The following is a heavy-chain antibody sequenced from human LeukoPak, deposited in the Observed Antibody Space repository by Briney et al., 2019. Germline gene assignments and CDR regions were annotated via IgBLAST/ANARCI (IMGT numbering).Heavy chain of an antibody. Sequence: RSGGSLRLSCAASGFTFSSYAMSWVRQAPGKGXXXXXAISGSGGSTXXXXXVKXXFTISXDNSKNTLYLQMNSLRAEDTAVYYCAKQNVVVVAATSDYWGQGTLVTVSS. D-gene: IGHD2-15*01. J-gene: IGHJ4*02. CDR3: AKQNVVVVAATSDY. CDR2: ISGSGGST. CDR1: GFTFSSYA. V-gene: IGHV3-23*01.